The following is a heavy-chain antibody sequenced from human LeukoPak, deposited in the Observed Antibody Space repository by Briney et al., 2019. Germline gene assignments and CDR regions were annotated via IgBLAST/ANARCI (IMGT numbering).Heavy chain of an antibody. D-gene: IGHD5-24*01. CDR2: IYYSGGT. CDR3: ARVKRWIQFGATYFDY. Sequence: SETLSLTCNVSGGSISSSSYYWGWLRQPPGKGLEWIGSIYYSGGTYYNPSLKSRVTIPVDTSKNQFSLKRSSVTAADTAVYYCARVKRWIQFGATYFDYWGQGTLVTVSS. CDR1: GGSISSSSYY. J-gene: IGHJ4*02. V-gene: IGHV4-39*07.